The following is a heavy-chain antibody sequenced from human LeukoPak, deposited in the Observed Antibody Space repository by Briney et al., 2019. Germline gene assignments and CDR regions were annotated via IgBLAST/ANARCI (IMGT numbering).Heavy chain of an antibody. CDR1: GFTFSSYG. V-gene: IGHV3-30*03. D-gene: IGHD3-22*01. J-gene: IGHJ4*02. Sequence: GSLRLSCAASGFTFSSYGMHWVRQAPGKGLEWVAVISYDGSNKCYADSVKGRFTISRDNSKNTLYLQMNSLRAEDTAVYYCATTGYYDSSGYPPDYWGQGTLVTVSS. CDR3: ATTGYYDSSGYPPDY. CDR2: ISYDGSNK.